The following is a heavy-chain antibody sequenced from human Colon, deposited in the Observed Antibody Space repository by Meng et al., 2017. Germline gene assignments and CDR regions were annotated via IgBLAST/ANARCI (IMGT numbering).Heavy chain of an antibody. CDR3: ARVVSLVVKGNWFDS. D-gene: IGHD2-15*01. V-gene: IGHV4-31*03. J-gene: IGHJ5*01. Sequence: LERSGPGLVKPSETLSLPCTVSSGSISNSYFFWGWIRQPPGKGLEWIGYIDHSGTTYDNPSLKTRLTMSVDTSKSQFSLKLTSVTAADTAVYYCARVVSLVVKGNWFDSWGQGTLVTVSS. CDR2: IDHSGTT. CDR1: SGSISNSYFF.